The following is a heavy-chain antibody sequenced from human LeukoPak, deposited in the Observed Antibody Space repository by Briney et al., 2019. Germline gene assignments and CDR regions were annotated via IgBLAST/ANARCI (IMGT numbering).Heavy chain of an antibody. J-gene: IGHJ4*02. CDR1: GGSFSGYY. CDR2: INHSGST. V-gene: IGHV4-34*01. D-gene: IGHD3-3*01. CDR3: ARGLPAYYDLWSGYYRGYFDY. Sequence: PSETLSLTCAVYGGSFSGYYWSWIRQPPGKGLEWIGEINHSGSTNYNPSLKSRVTISVDTSKNQFSLKLSSVTAADTAVYYCARGLPAYYDLWSGYYRGYFDYWGQGTLVTVSS.